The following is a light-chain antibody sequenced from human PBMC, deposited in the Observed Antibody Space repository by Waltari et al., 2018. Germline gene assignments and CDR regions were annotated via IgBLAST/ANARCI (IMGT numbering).Light chain of an antibody. V-gene: IGKV1-9*01. CDR1: QAPSNY. CDR3: QHLDNYPT. CDR2: AAS. Sequence: IQLTQSPSSLSASVGDRVTITCRASQAPSNYLAWYQQKPGKAPRLLIYAASTLQSVVPPRFSGSDSWTAFTLTISGLQPEDFATYFCQHLDNYPTFCGWTSVENK. J-gene: IGKJ4*01.